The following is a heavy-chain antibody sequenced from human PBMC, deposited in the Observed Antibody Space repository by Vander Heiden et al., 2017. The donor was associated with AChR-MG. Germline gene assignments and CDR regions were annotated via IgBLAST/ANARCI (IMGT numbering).Heavy chain of an antibody. CDR1: GFTFSSYG. V-gene: IGHV3-30*18. CDR2: ISYDGSNK. CDR3: AKVIRRGGAVHYGMDV. J-gene: IGHJ6*02. D-gene: IGHD3-10*01. Sequence: QVQLVESGGGVVQPGRSLRLSCAASGFTFSSYGMHWVRQAPGKGLEWVAVISYDGSNKYYADSVKGRFTISRDNSKNTRYLQMNSLRAEDTAVYYCAKVIRRGGAVHYGMDVWGQGTTVTVSS.